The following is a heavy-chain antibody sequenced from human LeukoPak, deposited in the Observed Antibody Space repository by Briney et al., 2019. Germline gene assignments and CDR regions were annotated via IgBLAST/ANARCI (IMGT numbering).Heavy chain of an antibody. Sequence: PSETLSLTCTVSGGSISSSNYYWGWIRQPPGKGLEWIGYIFNSGSTYYNPSLKSRVTILVDTSKNQFSLKLSSVTAADTAVYYCARRTWIQSAHDYWGQGTLVTVSS. CDR2: IFNSGST. J-gene: IGHJ4*02. CDR3: ARRTWIQSAHDY. CDR1: GGSISSSNYY. V-gene: IGHV4-39*01. D-gene: IGHD5-18*01.